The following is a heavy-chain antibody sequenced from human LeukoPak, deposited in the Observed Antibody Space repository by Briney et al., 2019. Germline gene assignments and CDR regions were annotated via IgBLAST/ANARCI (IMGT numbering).Heavy chain of an antibody. J-gene: IGHJ4*02. CDR1: GFTFSTAS. V-gene: IGHV3-23*01. CDR2: FDTGFGT. Sequence: GGSLRLSCAASGFTFSTASLHWVRRAPGRGLELVPAFDTGFGTYYPDSMKGRFTISRDNSKNTLFLQMNSLRAEDTAVYYCARSSGWWSLDYWGQGTLVTVSS. D-gene: IGHD6-19*01. CDR3: ARSSGWWSLDY.